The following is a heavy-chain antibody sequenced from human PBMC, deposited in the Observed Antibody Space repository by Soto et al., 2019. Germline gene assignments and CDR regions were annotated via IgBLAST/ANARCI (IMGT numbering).Heavy chain of an antibody. CDR2: ISGYNGDT. J-gene: IGHJ6*02. CDR3: EKNGQPPYYYYGLEV. V-gene: IGHV1-18*01. CDR1: GGTFSSYA. Sequence: ASVKVSCKASGGTFSSYAISWVRQAPGQGLEWMGWISGYNGDTNYAQKFQDRVSMTIDPSTGTAYMELRSLTSDDTAIYYCEKNGQPPYYYYGLEVWGQGTKVTVSS. D-gene: IGHD2-8*01.